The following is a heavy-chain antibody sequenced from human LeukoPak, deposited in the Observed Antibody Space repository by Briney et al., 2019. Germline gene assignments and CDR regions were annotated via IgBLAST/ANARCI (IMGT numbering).Heavy chain of an antibody. V-gene: IGHV4-34*01. D-gene: IGHD3-22*01. J-gene: IGHJ4*02. CDR1: GGSFSGYY. CDR2: INHSGST. CDR3: ARGRGYYDSSGYYYVGYFDY. Sequence: SETLSLTCAVYGGSFSGYYWSWIRQPPGKGLEWIGEINHSGSTNYNPSLKSRVTISVDTSKNQFSLKLSSVTAADTAVYYCARGRGYYDSSGYYYVGYFDYWGQGTRVTVSS.